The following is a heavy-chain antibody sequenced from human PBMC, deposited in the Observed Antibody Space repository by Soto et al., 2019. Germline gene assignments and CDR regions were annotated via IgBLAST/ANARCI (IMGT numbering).Heavy chain of an antibody. CDR2: IWYDGSNK. D-gene: IGHD6-19*01. CDR3: AREAASSALRSGAFYI. Sequence: QVQLVESGGGVVQPGRSLRLSCAASGFTFSSYGMHWVRQAPGKGLEWVGVIWYDGSNKYYAYSVKGRFTISRDNSKNTLYLQMNSLSAEDTAVYYCAREAASSALRSGAFYIWGQGTMVAVSS. CDR1: GFTFSSYG. V-gene: IGHV3-33*01. J-gene: IGHJ3*02.